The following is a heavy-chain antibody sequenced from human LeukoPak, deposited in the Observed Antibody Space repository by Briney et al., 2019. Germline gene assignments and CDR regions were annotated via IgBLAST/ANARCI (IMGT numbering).Heavy chain of an antibody. Sequence: GGSLRLSCAASGFTFSSYSMNWVRQAPGKGLGWVSSISSSSSYIYYADSVKGRFTISRDNAKNSLYLQMNSLRAEDTAVYYCASAVPMNAFDIWGQGTMVTVSS. CDR3: ASAVPMNAFDI. CDR2: ISSSSSYI. D-gene: IGHD3-22*01. J-gene: IGHJ3*02. CDR1: GFTFSSYS. V-gene: IGHV3-21*01.